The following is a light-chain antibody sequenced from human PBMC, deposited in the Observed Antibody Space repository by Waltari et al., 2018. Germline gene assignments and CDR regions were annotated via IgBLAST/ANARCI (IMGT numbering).Light chain of an antibody. J-gene: IGLJ2*01. V-gene: IGLV2-14*01. CDR2: EVS. Sequence: SALTQPASVSGSPGQSITISCTGTSSDVGGYNYVSWYQQHPGKAPKLMIYEVSNRPSGVSNRFPGSKSGNPASLTISGLQREDEADYYCSSYTSSSTLVFGGGTKLTVL. CDR1: SSDVGGYNY. CDR3: SSYTSSSTLV.